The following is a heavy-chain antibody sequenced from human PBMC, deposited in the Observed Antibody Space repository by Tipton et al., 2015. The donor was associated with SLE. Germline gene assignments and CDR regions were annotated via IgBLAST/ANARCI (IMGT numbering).Heavy chain of an antibody. Sequence: TLSLTCTVSGGSISSHYWSWIRQPAGKGLEWIGYIYTSGSTNYNPSLKSRVTISVDTSKNQFSLKLSSVTAADTAVYYCASNYYGSGRGGYYFDYWGQGTLVTVSS. CDR1: GGSISSHY. CDR3: ASNYYGSGRGGYYFDY. D-gene: IGHD3-10*01. CDR2: IYTSGST. J-gene: IGHJ4*02. V-gene: IGHV4-4*09.